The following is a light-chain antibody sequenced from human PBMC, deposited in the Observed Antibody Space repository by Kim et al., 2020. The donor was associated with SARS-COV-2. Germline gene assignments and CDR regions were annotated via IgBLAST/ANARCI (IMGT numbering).Light chain of an antibody. CDR3: QQYLIYST. V-gene: IGKV1-5*01. J-gene: IGKJ2*01. Sequence: LSASVGDGVTITCRASQGIMSSLAWYQQKPGRAPKLLMYDASTLESGVPSRFSGSGSGTEFTLTITSLQPDDFATSYCQQYLIYSTFGQGTKLEI. CDR1: QGIMSS. CDR2: DAS.